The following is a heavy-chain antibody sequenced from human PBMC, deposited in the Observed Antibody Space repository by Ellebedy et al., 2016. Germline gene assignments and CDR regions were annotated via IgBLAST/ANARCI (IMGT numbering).Heavy chain of an antibody. CDR3: STKRYGSFDM. CDR2: LYSHGKA. V-gene: IGHV3-53*01. CDR1: GLIVSANY. Sequence: GESLKISXAASGLIVSANYMTWVRQAPGKGLEWVSLLYSHGKAYYADSVKGRFTASTDNAKNTLFLQMNNLRAEDTALYYCSTKRYGSFDMWGLGTMVTVSS. J-gene: IGHJ3*02. D-gene: IGHD4-17*01.